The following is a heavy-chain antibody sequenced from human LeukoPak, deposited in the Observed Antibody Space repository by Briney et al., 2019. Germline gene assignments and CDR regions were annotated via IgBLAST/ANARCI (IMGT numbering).Heavy chain of an antibody. Sequence: GGSLRLSCAASGFTLSSYSMSWVRQAPGKGLEWVSAISGSGGSTYYADSVKGRFTISRDNSKNTLYLQMNSLRAEDTAVYYCAKAPGIAARPTFFDYWGQGTLVTVSS. J-gene: IGHJ4*02. CDR3: AKAPGIAARPTFFDY. V-gene: IGHV3-23*01. CDR2: ISGSGGST. CDR1: GFTLSSYS. D-gene: IGHD6-13*01.